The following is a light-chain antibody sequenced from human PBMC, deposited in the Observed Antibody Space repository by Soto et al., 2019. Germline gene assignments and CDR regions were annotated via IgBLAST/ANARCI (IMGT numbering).Light chain of an antibody. V-gene: IGLV2-14*01. CDR2: EVS. Sequence: QSALTQPASVSGSPGQSITISCTGSSSDVGGYNYVSWYQHHPGKAPKLMIYEVSNRPSGVSNRFSGSKSGNTASLTISGLQAEDEADYYCSSYTSTSTPVVSGGGTKLTVL. CDR3: SSYTSTSTPVV. J-gene: IGLJ2*01. CDR1: SSDVGGYNY.